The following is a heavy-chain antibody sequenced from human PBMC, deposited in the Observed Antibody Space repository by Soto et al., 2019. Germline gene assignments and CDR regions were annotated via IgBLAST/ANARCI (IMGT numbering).Heavy chain of an antibody. CDR1: GFTFTDHY. Sequence: GGSLRLSCLASGFTFTDHYMDWVRQAPGTGLEWIARTKNKPNNYTTTYAASVKGRFTISRDDSESSLYLQMNNLKSEDTAVYYCAREIRRDYYYYYPLDVWGQGTTVTVSS. CDR3: AREIRRDYYYYYPLDV. J-gene: IGHJ6*02. V-gene: IGHV3-72*01. CDR2: TKNKPNNYTT.